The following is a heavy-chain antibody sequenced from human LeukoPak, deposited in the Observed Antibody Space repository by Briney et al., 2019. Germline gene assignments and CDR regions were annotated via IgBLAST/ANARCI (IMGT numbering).Heavy chain of an antibody. CDR1: GFTXSXXG. J-gene: IGHJ4*02. V-gene: IGHV3-30*18. CDR2: ISHDGSHE. CDR3: AKIICTSCYVKDDH. Sequence: XXXCAXXGFTXSXXGLRWXXXAPXXGLXXVSVISHDGSHEFYADFVKGRFTISRDNSKNTLYLQMNSLRPEDTAVYYCAKIICTSCYVKDDHWGQGTLVTVSS. D-gene: IGHD2-2*01.